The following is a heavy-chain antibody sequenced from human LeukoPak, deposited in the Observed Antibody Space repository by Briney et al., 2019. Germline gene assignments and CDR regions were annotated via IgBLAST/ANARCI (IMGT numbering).Heavy chain of an antibody. D-gene: IGHD1-26*01. J-gene: IGHJ5*02. CDR3: ARDGSVSMKWELPSHWFDP. V-gene: IGHV3-11*01. CDR2: IGSSGSTI. Sequence: PGGSLRLSCAASGFTFSDYYMSWIRQAPGKGLEWVSYIGSSGSTIYYADSVKGRFTISRDNAKNSLYLQMNSLRAEDTAVYYCARDGSVSMKWELPSHWFDPWGQGTLVTVSS. CDR1: GFTFSDYY.